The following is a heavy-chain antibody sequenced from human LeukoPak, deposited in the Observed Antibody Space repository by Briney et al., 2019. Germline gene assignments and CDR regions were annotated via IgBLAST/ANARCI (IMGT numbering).Heavy chain of an antibody. CDR2: ISYDGSNK. Sequence: GGSLRLSCAASGFTFSSYGMHWVRQAPGKGLEWEAVISYDGSNKYYADSVKGRFTISRDNSKNTLYLQMNSLRAEDTAVYYCAKDGAGEAAAAGDYWGQGTLVTVSS. CDR1: GFTFSSYG. J-gene: IGHJ4*02. V-gene: IGHV3-30*18. CDR3: AKDGAGEAAAAGDY. D-gene: IGHD6-13*01.